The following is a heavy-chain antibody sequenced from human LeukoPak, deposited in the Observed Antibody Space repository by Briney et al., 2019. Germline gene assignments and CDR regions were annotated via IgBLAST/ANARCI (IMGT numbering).Heavy chain of an antibody. CDR3: ARGHVGSYAYYYYYGMDV. V-gene: IGHV4-34*01. CDR1: GGSFSGYY. CDR2: INHSGST. Sequence: SETLSLTCAVYGGSFSGYYWSWIRQPPKKGLEWIGEINHSGSTNYNPSLKSRVTISVDTSKNQFSLKVRSVTAADTAVYYCARGHVGSYAYYYYYGMDVWGQGTTVTVSS. J-gene: IGHJ6*02. D-gene: IGHD2-8*01.